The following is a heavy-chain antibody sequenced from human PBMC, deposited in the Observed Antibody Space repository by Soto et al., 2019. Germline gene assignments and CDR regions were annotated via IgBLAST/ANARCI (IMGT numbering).Heavy chain of an antibody. CDR3: ATGANFYYDTSRY. J-gene: IGHJ4*02. Sequence: PGGSLRLSXAAPGFTFSIYALHWVRQAPGKGLGWVAVMSPNGNNQYYADSVKGRFTISRDTSKSTLYLQMTSLRPDDTAVYYCATGANFYYDTSRYWGQGTLVTVSS. CDR1: GFTFSIYA. D-gene: IGHD3-22*01. V-gene: IGHV3-30-3*01. CDR2: MSPNGNNQ.